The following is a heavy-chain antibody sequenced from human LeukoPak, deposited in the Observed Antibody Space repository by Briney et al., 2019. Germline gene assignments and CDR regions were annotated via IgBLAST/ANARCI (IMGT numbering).Heavy chain of an antibody. CDR3: ARLGYCSSTSCDWFDP. V-gene: IGHV4-39*01. J-gene: IGHJ5*02. CDR1: GGSISSSSYY. CDR2: IYYSGST. Sequence: PSETLSLTCTVSGGSISSSSYYWGWIRRPPGKGLEWIGSIYYSGSTYYNPSLKSRVTISVDTSKNQFSLKLSSVTAADTAVYYCARLGYCSSTSCDWFDPWGQGTLVTVSS. D-gene: IGHD2-2*01.